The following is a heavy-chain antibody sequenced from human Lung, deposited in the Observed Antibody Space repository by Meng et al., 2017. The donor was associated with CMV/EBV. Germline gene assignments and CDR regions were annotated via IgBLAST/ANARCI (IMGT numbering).Heavy chain of an antibody. CDR3: ARTRYDSSGYDAYYYYAMDV. CDR1: GGNFGTYA. CDR2: IIPIFGTA. D-gene: IGHD3-22*01. J-gene: IGHJ6*02. V-gene: IGHV1-69*05. Sequence: SVXVSCKASGGNFGTYAISWVRQAPGQGLEWMGGIIPIFGTASFAQKYQGRVTITTDESTAYMELSSLRSEDAAVYYCARTRYDSSGYDAYYYYAMDVWGRGTTVTFSS.